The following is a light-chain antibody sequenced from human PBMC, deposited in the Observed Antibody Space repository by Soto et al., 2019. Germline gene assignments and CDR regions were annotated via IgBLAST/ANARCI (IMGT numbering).Light chain of an antibody. CDR2: DAS. CDR3: QQYDNLPIT. V-gene: IGKV1-33*01. CDR1: QDISNY. Sequence: DIQMTQSPSSLSASVGDRVTITCQASQDISNYLNWYQQKPGRAPKLLIYDASNFETGVPSRFSGSGSGTDFTFTISSLQPEDFATYYCQQYDNLPITFGQGTRLDIK. J-gene: IGKJ5*01.